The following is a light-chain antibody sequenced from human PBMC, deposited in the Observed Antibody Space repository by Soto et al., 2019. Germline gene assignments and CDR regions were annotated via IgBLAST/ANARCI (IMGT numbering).Light chain of an antibody. CDR3: QQRSSWPLA. J-gene: IGKJ4*01. Sequence: EIVLTQSPVTLSLFPGERATLSCRASQSVSSYLAWYQQKPGQAPRLLIYDASNMVTGIPARFSGSGSGTDFTLTISSLEPEDFAVYYCQQRSSWPLAFGGGTKVEIK. V-gene: IGKV3-11*01. CDR2: DAS. CDR1: QSVSSY.